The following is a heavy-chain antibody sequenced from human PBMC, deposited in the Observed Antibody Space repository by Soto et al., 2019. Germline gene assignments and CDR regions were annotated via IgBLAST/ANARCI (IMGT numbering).Heavy chain of an antibody. D-gene: IGHD3-10*01. Sequence: PGASLKISCTSSRYSFSTHWIALVRQMPGKGLAWMGIISPGDSDTRYRPSFQGQVTISADSSTEPAYLEWSSLKASDTAIYSCARLPQFPWFGASSSRAYCLNYRGPGTLVTISS. CDR2: ISPGDSDT. CDR1: RYSFSTHW. V-gene: IGHV5-51*01. J-gene: IGHJ4*02. CDR3: ARLPQFPWFGASSSRAYCLNY.